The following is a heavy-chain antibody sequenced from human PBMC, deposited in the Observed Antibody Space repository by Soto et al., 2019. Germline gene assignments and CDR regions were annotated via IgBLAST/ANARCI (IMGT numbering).Heavy chain of an antibody. CDR2: ISPHNFNT. V-gene: IGHV1-18*01. CDR3: ARDEGGYDILTGYYKAHHFDY. Sequence: ASVKVSCKASGYTFTHFYTTWVRQAPGQGLEWMGAISPHNFNTNYAQKFRGRVTLTTEKSTNTAYMDLRSLTSDDTAVYYCARDEGGYDILTGYYKAHHFDYWGQGVPATVSS. D-gene: IGHD3-9*01. CDR1: GYTFTHFY. J-gene: IGHJ4*02.